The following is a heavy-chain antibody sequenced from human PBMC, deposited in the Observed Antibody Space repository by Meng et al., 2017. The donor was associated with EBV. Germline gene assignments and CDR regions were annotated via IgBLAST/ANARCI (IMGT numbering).Heavy chain of an antibody. CDR2: IYHSGST. V-gene: IGHV4-4*02. Sequence: QAQSRVACPGRVVPSGTRALTRAVSGGSRRRSNWWSWVRQPPGKGLEWIGEIYHSGSTNYNPSLKSRVTISVDKSKNQFSLKLSSVTAADTAVYYCARRSLDYYDSSGFDYWGQGTLVTVSS. J-gene: IGHJ4*02. CDR1: GGSRRRSNW. CDR3: ARRSLDYYDSSGFDY. D-gene: IGHD3-22*01.